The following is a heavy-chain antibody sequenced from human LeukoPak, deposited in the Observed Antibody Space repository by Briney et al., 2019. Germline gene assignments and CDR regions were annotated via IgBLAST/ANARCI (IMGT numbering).Heavy chain of an antibody. V-gene: IGHV1-69*05. Sequence: ASVKVSCKASRGTFSTNAISWVRQAPGQGLEWMGGLIPLFGSAHYAQKLQGRVTITTDESTSTAYMVLSSLRSDDTAIYYCAGGGGPYESTGFFAGRFDYWGQGTLVTVSS. CDR1: RGTFSTNA. CDR2: LIPLFGSA. D-gene: IGHD6-19*01. J-gene: IGHJ4*02. CDR3: AGGGGPYESTGFFAGRFDY.